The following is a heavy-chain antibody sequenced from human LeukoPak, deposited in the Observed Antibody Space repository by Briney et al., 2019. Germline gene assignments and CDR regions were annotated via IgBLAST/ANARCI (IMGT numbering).Heavy chain of an antibody. V-gene: IGHV4-34*01. J-gene: IGHJ4*02. Sequence: PSETLSLTCAVYGESFSGYCWSWIRQPPGKGLEWIGEINHSGSTNYNPSLKSRVTISIDTSKNQFSLKLNSVTAADTAVYFCARGGFRAAAGTALWYWGQGTLVTVSS. CDR2: INHSGST. CDR3: ARGGFRAAAGTALWY. CDR1: GESFSGYC. D-gene: IGHD6-13*01.